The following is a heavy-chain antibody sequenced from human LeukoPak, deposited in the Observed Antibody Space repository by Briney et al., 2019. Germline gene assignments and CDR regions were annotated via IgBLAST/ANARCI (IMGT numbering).Heavy chain of an antibody. V-gene: IGHV3-53*01. D-gene: IGHD4-17*01. CDR1: GFTVSSNY. CDR3: ARSPGDYDWYFDL. CDR2: IYSGGST. Sequence: PGGSLRLSCAASGFTVSSNYMSSVRQAPGKGLEWVSVIYSGGSTYYADSVKGRFTISRDNSKNTLYLQMNSLRAEDTAVYYCARSPGDYDWYFDLWGRGTLVTVSS. J-gene: IGHJ2*01.